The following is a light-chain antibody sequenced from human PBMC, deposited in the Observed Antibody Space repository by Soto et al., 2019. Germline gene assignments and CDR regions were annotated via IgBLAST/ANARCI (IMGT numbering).Light chain of an antibody. CDR2: EGR. CDR1: SSDVGSYNL. Sequence: QSALTQPASVSGSPGQSITISCTGTSSDVGSYNLVSWYQQHPGKAPKLMIYEGRKRPSGVSNRFSGSKSGNTASLTISGLQAEDEADYYCCSYAGSSTWVFGTGTKLTVL. V-gene: IGLV2-23*01. CDR3: CSYAGSSTWV. J-gene: IGLJ1*01.